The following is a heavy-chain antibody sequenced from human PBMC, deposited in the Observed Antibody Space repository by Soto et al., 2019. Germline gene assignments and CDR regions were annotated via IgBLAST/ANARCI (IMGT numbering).Heavy chain of an antibody. D-gene: IGHD2-15*01. CDR1: GFSVSSQY. CDR2: IFGGGRT. Sequence: EVQLVESGGGLIQPGGSLRLSCAASGFSVSSQYMSWVRQGPGKGLEWVSVIFGGGRTSYTDSVKGRFSISRDNSKNTVYLQMNSLRPEDTAVYYCAVVGSADYWGQGTLVTVSS. V-gene: IGHV3-53*01. CDR3: AVVGSADY. J-gene: IGHJ4*02.